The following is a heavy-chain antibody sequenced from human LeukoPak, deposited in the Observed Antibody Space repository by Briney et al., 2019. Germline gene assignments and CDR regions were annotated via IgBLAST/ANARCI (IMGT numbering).Heavy chain of an antibody. CDR2: MNPNSGNT. D-gene: IGHD3-10*01. Sequence: GASVKVSCKASGYTFTSYDINWVRQATGQGLEWMGWMNPNSGNTGYAQKFQGRVTITRNTSISTAYMELSSLRSEDTAVYYCARGPGGSGSYRGSYYFDYWGQGTLVTVSS. CDR1: GYTFTSYD. V-gene: IGHV1-8*03. CDR3: ARGPGGSGSYRGSYYFDY. J-gene: IGHJ4*02.